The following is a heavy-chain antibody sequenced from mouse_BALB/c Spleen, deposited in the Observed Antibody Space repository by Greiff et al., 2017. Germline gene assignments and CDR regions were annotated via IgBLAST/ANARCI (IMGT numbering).Heavy chain of an antibody. D-gene: IGHD2-1*01. CDR3: ARCLDGKAWFAY. CDR2: INPSSGYT. J-gene: IGHJ3*01. CDR1: GYTFTSYT. V-gene: IGHV1-4*01. Sequence: VQLQQSGAELARPGASVKMSCKASGYTFTSYTMHWVKQRPGQGLEWIGYINPSSGYTNYNQKFKDKATLTADKSSSTAYMQLSSLTSEDSAVYYCARCLDGKAWFAYWGQGTLVTVSA.